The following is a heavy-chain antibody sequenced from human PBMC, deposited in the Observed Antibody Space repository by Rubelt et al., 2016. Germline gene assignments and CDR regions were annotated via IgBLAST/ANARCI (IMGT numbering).Heavy chain of an antibody. CDR2: ISSSSSYT. CDR1: GFTFSDYY. CDR3: ARSAAAVEGPFDY. Sequence: QVQLVESGGGLVKPGGSLRLSCAASGFTFSDYYMSWIRQAPGKGLEWVSYISSSSSYTNYGYSVNGRFTISRDNAKNSLYLQMNSLRAEDTAVYYCARSAAAVEGPFDYWGQGTLVTVSS. V-gene: IGHV3-11*06. J-gene: IGHJ4*02. D-gene: IGHD6-13*01.